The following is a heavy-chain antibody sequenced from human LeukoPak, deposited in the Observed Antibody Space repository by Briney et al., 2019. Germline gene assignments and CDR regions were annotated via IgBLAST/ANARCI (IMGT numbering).Heavy chain of an antibody. CDR3: ARGIARRLLQTPDAFDI. CDR2: IYYSGST. V-gene: IGHV4-61*01. Sequence: SETLSLTCTVSGGSISSSSYYWSWIRQPPGKGLEWIGYIYYSGSTNYNSSLKSRVTISVDTSKNQFSLKLSSVTAADTAVYSCARGIARRLLQTPDAFDIWGQGTMVTVSS. D-gene: IGHD2-15*01. CDR1: GGSISSSSYY. J-gene: IGHJ3*02.